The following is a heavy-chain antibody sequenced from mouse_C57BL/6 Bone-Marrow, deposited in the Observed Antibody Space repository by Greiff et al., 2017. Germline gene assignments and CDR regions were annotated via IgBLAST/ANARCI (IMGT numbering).Heavy chain of an antibody. J-gene: IGHJ4*01. Sequence: VHVKQSGPELVKPGASVKISCKASGYSFTDYNMNWVKQSNGKSLEWIGVINPNYGTTSYNQQFKGKATLTVDQSSSTAYMQLNSLTSEDSAVYYCAKLPLYYYAMDYWGQGTSVTVSS. D-gene: IGHD2-1*01. CDR1: GYSFTDYN. CDR2: INPNYGTT. CDR3: AKLPLYYYAMDY. V-gene: IGHV1-39*01.